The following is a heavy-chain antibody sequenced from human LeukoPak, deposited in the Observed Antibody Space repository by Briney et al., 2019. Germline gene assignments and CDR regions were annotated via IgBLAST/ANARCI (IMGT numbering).Heavy chain of an antibody. CDR1: GFTFSGSA. CDR2: IRSKSNKYGT. Sequence: GGSLRLSCAASGFTFSGSAMHWVRQASGKGLEWVGRIRSKSNKYGTGYAASVKGRFTISRDDSTNTAHLQMNSLKTEDTAVYYCVRDDATLDYWGRGTLVTVSS. J-gene: IGHJ4*02. V-gene: IGHV3-73*01. D-gene: IGHD3-3*01. CDR3: VRDDATLDY.